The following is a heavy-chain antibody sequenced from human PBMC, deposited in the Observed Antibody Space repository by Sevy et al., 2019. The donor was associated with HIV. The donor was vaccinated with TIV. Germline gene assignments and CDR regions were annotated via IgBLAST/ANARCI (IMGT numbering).Heavy chain of an antibody. V-gene: IGHV1-2*06. CDR2: INPKSGGT. J-gene: IGHJ3*01. D-gene: IGHD6-19*01. CDR3: ARADNIGWSTLDAFDL. CDR1: GYTFTGHY. Sequence: ASVKVSCKASGYTFTGHYMHWVRQAPGQGLEWMGRINPKSGGTNYAQKFQGRVTMTRDTSIITAYMELSSLRPDDTAVYYCARADNIGWSTLDAFDLWGQGTMVTVSS.